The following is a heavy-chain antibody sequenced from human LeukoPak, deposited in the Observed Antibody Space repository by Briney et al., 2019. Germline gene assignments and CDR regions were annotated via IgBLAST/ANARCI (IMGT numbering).Heavy chain of an antibody. CDR3: ARARRCGLYNDYGACFDY. CDR1: GLTASSNH. V-gene: IGHV3-53*01. J-gene: IGHJ4*02. CDR2: IYTAGST. D-gene: IGHD4-17*01. Sequence: GGSLRLSCAVSGLTASSNHMIWVRQAPGKGLEWVSIIYTAGSTFYPDSVKGRFTISRDNSRNTLCLQMNSLRAEDTAVYYCARARRCGLYNDYGACFDYWGQGTLVTVSS.